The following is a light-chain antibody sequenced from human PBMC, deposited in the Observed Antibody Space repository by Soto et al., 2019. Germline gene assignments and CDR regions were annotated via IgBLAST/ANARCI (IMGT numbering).Light chain of an antibody. J-gene: IGKJ1*01. CDR1: QGIRND. CDR3: LQDYNSLRT. Sequence: AIQMTQSPSSLSASVGDRVTITCRASQGIRNDLGWYQQKPGKAPKLLLYAASSLQSGVPSRFSASGTGTDFTLTISSLQPEDVATYYCLQDYNSLRTFGQGTKREIK. CDR2: AAS. V-gene: IGKV1-6*01.